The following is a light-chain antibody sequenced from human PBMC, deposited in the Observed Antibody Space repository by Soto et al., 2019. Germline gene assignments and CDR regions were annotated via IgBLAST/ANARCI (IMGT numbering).Light chain of an antibody. J-gene: IGKJ1*01. CDR2: DAY. Sequence: DIQMTQSPSTLSASVGDRGPISCQGSQSISSWLAWYQQKPGKAPKLMIYDAYSLESGVPSRFSGSGSGTEFTLTISSLQPDDFATYYCQQYNSYSPWTFGQGTKVDI. V-gene: IGKV1-5*01. CDR3: QQYNSYSPWT. CDR1: QSISSW.